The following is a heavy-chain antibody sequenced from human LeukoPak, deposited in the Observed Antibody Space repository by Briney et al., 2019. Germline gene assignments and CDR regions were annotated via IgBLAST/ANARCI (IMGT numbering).Heavy chain of an antibody. CDR3: TTDLRWEVQPFDY. V-gene: IGHV3-15*01. CDR2: IKSKTDGGTT. J-gene: IGHJ4*02. D-gene: IGHD1-26*01. Sequence: PGESLKISCKGSGYTFTNYWIGWVRQAPGKGLEWVGRIKSKTDGGTTDYAAPVKGRFTISRDDSKSTLYLQMNSLKTEDTAVYYCTTDLRWEVQPFDYWGQGTLVTVSS. CDR1: GYTFTNYW.